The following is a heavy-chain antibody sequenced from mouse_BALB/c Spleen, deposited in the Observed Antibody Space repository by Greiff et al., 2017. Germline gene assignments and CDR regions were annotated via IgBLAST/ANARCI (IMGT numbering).Heavy chain of an antibody. V-gene: IGHV5-17*02. CDR2: ISSGSSTI. J-gene: IGHJ3*01. CDR3: AEGTWFAY. Sequence: EVKLMESGGGLVQPGGSRKLSCAASGFTFSSFGMHWVRQAPEKGLEWVAYISSGSSTIYYADTVKGRFTISRDNPKNTLFLQMTSLRSEDTAMYYCAEGTWFAYWGQGTLVTVSA. CDR1: GFTFSSFG.